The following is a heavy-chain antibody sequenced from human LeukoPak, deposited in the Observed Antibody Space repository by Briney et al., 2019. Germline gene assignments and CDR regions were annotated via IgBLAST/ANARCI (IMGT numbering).Heavy chain of an antibody. CDR1: GRSISSSSYY. CDR2: IYYSGST. V-gene: IGHV4-39*01. Sequence: SETLSLTCTVSGRSISSSSYYWGWIRQPPGKGLEWIGSIYYSGSTYYNPSLKSRVTISVDTSKNQFSLKLSSVTAADTAVYYCASRYFDGHIDYWGQGTLVTVSS. D-gene: IGHD3-9*01. CDR3: ASRYFDGHIDY. J-gene: IGHJ4*02.